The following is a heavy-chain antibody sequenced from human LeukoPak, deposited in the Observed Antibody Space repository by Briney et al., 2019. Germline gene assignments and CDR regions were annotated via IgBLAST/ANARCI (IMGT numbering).Heavy chain of an antibody. CDR1: GYTFTSYD. V-gene: IGHV1-8*01. CDR2: MNPNSGNT. Sequence: ASVKVSCKASGYTFTSYDINWVRQATGQGLEWMGWMNPNSGNTGYAQKFQGRVTMTRNTPISTAYMELNSLRSEDTAVYYCGYGSGSYATYVDYWGQGTLVTVSS. CDR3: GYGSGSYATYVDY. J-gene: IGHJ4*02. D-gene: IGHD3-10*01.